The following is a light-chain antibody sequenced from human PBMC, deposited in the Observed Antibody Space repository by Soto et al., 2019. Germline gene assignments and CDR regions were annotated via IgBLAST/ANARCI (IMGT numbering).Light chain of an antibody. CDR2: GAS. J-gene: IGKJ1*01. CDR1: QSVRSN. CDR3: QQYNNWWT. Sequence: IPMTHSPATMFVSPRRSRTLSCRASQSVRSNLAWYQQKPGQAPRLLIYGASTRATGIPARFSGSGSGTEFTLTISSLQSEDFAVYYCQQYNNWWTFGQGTKVDIK. V-gene: IGKV3-15*01.